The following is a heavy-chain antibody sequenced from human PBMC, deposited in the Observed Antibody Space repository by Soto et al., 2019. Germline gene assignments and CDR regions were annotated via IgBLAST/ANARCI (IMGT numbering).Heavy chain of an antibody. J-gene: IGHJ4*02. CDR3: AKVGEPYGGNGKY. D-gene: IGHD3-10*01. Sequence: LRLSCAASGFTFSSYAMSWVRQAPGKVLEWVSSISGSGGSTYHADSVKGRFSISRDNSKNTLYLQMNSLRAEDTAVYYCAKVGEPYGGNGKYWGQGTQLTVCS. V-gene: IGHV3-23*01. CDR1: GFTFSSYA. CDR2: ISGSGGST.